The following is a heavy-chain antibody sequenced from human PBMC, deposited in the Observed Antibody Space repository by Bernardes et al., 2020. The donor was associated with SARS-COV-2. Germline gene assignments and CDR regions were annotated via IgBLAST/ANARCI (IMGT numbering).Heavy chain of an antibody. CDR3: ARDRTGYGSGSYFYYYYYMDG. CDR1: GGSISSYY. J-gene: IGHJ6*03. CDR2: IYTSGST. D-gene: IGHD3-10*01. V-gene: IGHV4-4*07. Sequence: SETLSLTCTVSGGSISSYYWSWIRQPAGKGLEWIGRIYTSGSTNYNPSLKSRVTMSVDTSKNQFSLKLSSVTAADTAVYYCARDRTGYGSGSYFYYYYYMDGWGKGTTVTVAS.